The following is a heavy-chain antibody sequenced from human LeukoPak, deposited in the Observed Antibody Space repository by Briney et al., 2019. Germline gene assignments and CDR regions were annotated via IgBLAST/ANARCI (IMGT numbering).Heavy chain of an antibody. D-gene: IGHD3-22*01. CDR2: IRHDGSYQ. J-gene: IGHJ4*02. V-gene: IGHV3-30*02. Sequence: GGSLRLSCAAFGFTFSSYGMHWVRQTPGEGLEWVAFIRHDGSYQQYADSVKGRFTVSRDNSKDMVYLQMYSLRTEDTAVYYCAKNRDSSDYPRDFDYWGQGTLVTVSS. CDR1: GFTFSSYG. CDR3: AKNRDSSDYPRDFDY.